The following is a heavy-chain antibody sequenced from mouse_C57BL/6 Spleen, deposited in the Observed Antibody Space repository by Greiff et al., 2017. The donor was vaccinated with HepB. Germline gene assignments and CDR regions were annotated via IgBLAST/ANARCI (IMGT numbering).Heavy chain of an antibody. V-gene: IGHV1-69*01. Sequence: QVQLQQPGAELVMPGASVKLSCKASGYTFTSYWMHWVKQRPGQGLEWIGEIDPSDSYTNYNQKFKGKSTLTVDKSSSTAYMQLSSLTSEDSAVYYCAVTGTKGVFDYWGQGTTLTVSS. D-gene: IGHD4-1*01. CDR2: IDPSDSYT. CDR3: AVTGTKGVFDY. CDR1: GYTFTSYW. J-gene: IGHJ2*01.